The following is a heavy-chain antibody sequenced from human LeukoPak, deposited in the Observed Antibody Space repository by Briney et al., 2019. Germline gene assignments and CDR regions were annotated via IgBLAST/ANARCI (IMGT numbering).Heavy chain of an antibody. CDR3: AKDPGTGVRGALDY. CDR1: GFTFSSYE. CDR2: ISSSGSTI. Sequence: PGGSLRLSCAASGFTFSSYEMNWVRQAPGKGLEWVSYISSSGSTIYYADSVKGRFTISRDNAKNTLYLQMNSLRAEDTAVYYCAKDPGTGVRGALDYWGQGTLVTVSS. J-gene: IGHJ4*02. D-gene: IGHD3-10*01. V-gene: IGHV3-48*03.